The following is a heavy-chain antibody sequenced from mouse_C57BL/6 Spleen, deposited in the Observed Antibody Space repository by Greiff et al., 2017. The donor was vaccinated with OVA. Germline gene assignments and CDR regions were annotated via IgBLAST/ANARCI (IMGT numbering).Heavy chain of an antibody. D-gene: IGHD2-5*01. J-gene: IGHJ2*01. CDR2: INPSTGGT. CDR3: ARNSNPYYFDY. CDR1: GYSFTGYY. Sequence: VQLQQSGPELVKPGASVKISCKASGYSFTGYYMNWVKQSPEKSLEWIGEINPSTGGTTYNQKFKAKATLTVDKSSSTAYMQLKSLTSEDSAVYYCARNSNPYYFDYWGQGTTLTVSS. V-gene: IGHV1-42*01.